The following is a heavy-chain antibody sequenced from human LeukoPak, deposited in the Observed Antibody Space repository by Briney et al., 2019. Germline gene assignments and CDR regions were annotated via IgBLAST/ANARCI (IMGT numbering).Heavy chain of an antibody. D-gene: IGHD3-22*01. V-gene: IGHV3-21*01. CDR2: ITTSSTYT. J-gene: IGHJ4*02. CDR1: GFSFSSYN. CDR3: ARVRPTYYYDSSTDY. Sequence: GGSLRLSCEASGFSFSSYNMDWVRQTPGKGLEWISSITTSSTYTFYADSVKGRFTTSRDNARNSLYLQMNSLRAEDTAVYYCARVRPTYYYDSSTDYWGQGTLVTVSS.